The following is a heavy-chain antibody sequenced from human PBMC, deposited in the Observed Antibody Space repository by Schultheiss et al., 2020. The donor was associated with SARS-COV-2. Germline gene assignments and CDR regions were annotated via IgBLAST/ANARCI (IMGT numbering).Heavy chain of an antibody. J-gene: IGHJ4*02. CDR3: ARHKEQWLVRGDFDY. CDR2: IYYSGST. Sequence: SETLSLTCTVSGGSISSSSYYWGWIRQPPGKGLEWIGGIYYSGSTYYNPSLKSRVTISVDTSKNQFSLKLSSVTAADTAVYYCARHKEQWLVRGDFDYWGQGTLVTVSS. CDR1: GGSISSSSYY. D-gene: IGHD6-19*01. V-gene: IGHV4-39*01.